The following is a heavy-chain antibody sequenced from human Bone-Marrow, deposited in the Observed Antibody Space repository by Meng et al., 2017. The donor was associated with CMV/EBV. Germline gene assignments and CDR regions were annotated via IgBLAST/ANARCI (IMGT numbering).Heavy chain of an antibody. CDR1: GYSISSGYY. J-gene: IGHJ4*02. CDR2: IYHSGST. D-gene: IGHD1-26*01. Sequence: SETLSLTCTVSGYSISSGYYWGWIRQPPGKGLEWIGSIYHSGSTYYNPSLKSRVTISVDTSKNQFSLKLSSVTAADTAVYYCARDKGWDSGSSSFDYWGQGTLVTVSS. V-gene: IGHV4-38-2*02. CDR3: ARDKGWDSGSSSFDY.